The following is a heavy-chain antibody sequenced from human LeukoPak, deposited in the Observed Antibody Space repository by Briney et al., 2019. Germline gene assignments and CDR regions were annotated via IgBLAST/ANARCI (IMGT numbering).Heavy chain of an antibody. CDR1: GGTFSSYA. Sequence: ASVKVSCKASGGTFSSYAISWVRQAPGQGLEWMGGIIPIFGTANYAQKFQGRVTITADKSTSTAYMELSSLRSEDTAVYYCARPRSSGWYEGFDYWGQGTLVTVSS. CDR3: ARPRSSGWYEGFDY. D-gene: IGHD6-19*01. V-gene: IGHV1-69*06. CDR2: IIPIFGTA. J-gene: IGHJ4*02.